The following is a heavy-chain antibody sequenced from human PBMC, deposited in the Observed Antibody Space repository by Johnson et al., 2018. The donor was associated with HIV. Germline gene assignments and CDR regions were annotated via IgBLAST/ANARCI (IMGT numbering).Heavy chain of an antibody. J-gene: IGHJ3*02. D-gene: IGHD6-19*01. Sequence: QVQLVESGGGVVQPGGSLRLSCAASGFTFSSYGMHWVRQAPGKGLEWVAFIRYDGSNKYYADSVKGRFTISRDNSKNTLYLQMNSLRAEDTAVYYCAKGGSAVAVAVDIWGQGTMVTVSS. CDR1: GFTFSSYG. CDR2: IRYDGSNK. CDR3: AKGGSAVAVAVDI. V-gene: IGHV3-30*02.